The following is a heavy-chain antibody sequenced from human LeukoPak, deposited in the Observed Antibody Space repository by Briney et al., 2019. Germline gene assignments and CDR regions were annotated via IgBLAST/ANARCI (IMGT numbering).Heavy chain of an antibody. CDR3: ARDDYGGTRY. CDR1: GFTFTNYW. CDR2: IKQDGSEK. J-gene: IGHJ4*02. Sequence: PGGSLRLSCAASGFTFTNYWLSWVRQAPGKGLEWVASIKQDGSEKYYVDSVKGRFSISRDNAKNSLYLQMNSLRAEDTAVYYCARDDYGGTRYWGQGTLVTVSS. D-gene: IGHD4/OR15-4a*01. V-gene: IGHV3-7*01.